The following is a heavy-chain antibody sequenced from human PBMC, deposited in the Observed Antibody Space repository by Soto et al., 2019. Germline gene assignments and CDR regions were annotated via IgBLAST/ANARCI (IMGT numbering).Heavy chain of an antibody. CDR2: IYHSGNT. CDR1: GGSISSGGYS. J-gene: IGHJ5*02. Sequence: LPLTCAVSGGSISSGGYSWSWVRQPPGKGLGWIGYIYHSGNTYYNPSLKSRVTISVGRSKNQFSLKLSSVTAADTAVYYCARCCYYDSSGYYYPNWFDPWGQGTLVTVSS. D-gene: IGHD3-22*01. CDR3: ARCCYYDSSGYYYPNWFDP. V-gene: IGHV4-30-2*01.